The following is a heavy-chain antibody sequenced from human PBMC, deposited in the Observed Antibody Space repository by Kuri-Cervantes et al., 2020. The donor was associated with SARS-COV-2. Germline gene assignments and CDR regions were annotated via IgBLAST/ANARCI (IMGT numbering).Heavy chain of an antibody. CDR3: ARDTYRAGRGWSDFSPPDAFDI. D-gene: IGHD6-19*01. CDR1: GGSFSGYY. Sequence: SETLSLTCAVYGGSFSGYYWSWIRQPAGKGLEWIGRIYTSGSTNYNPSLKSRVTMSVDTSKNQFSLKLSSVTAADTAVYYCARDTYRAGRGWSDFSPPDAFDIWGQGTMVTVSS. CDR2: IYTSGST. J-gene: IGHJ3*02. V-gene: IGHV4-4*07.